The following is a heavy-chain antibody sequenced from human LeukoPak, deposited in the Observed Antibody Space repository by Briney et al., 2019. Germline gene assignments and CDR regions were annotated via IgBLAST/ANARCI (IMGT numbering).Heavy chain of an antibody. V-gene: IGHV3-48*03. CDR3: AELGITMIGGV. J-gene: IGHJ6*04. D-gene: IGHD3-10*02. Sequence: PGGSLRLSCAASGFTFSNYVMHWVRQAPGKGLEWVSYISSSGSTIYYADSVKGRFTISRDNAKNSLYLQMNSLRAEDTAVYYCAELGITMIGGVWGKGTTVTISS. CDR2: ISSSGSTI. CDR1: GFTFSNYV.